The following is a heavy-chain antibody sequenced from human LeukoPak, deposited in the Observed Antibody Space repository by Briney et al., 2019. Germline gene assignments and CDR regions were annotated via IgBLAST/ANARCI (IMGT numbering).Heavy chain of an antibody. J-gene: IGHJ5*02. V-gene: IGHV4-59*08. CDR2: IYYSGST. D-gene: IGHD3-10*01. CDR1: GGSISSYY. Sequence: SETLSLTCTVSGGSISSYYWSWIRQPPGKGLEWIGYIYYSGSTNYNPSLKSRVTISVDTSKNQFSLKLSSVTAADTAVYYCAKRLSEPKYYRRDKYNWVDPWGQGTLVTVSS. CDR3: AKRLSEPKYYRRDKYNWVDP.